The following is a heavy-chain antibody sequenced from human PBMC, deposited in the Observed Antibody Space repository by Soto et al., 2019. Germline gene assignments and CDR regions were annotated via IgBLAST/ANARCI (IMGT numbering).Heavy chain of an antibody. CDR2: ISGSGGST. CDR3: AKEGVGELPQVYYYYYGMDV. V-gene: IGHV3-23*01. CDR1: GFTFSGYA. Sequence: EVQLLESGGGLVQPGGSLRLSCAASGFTFSGYAMSWVRQAPGKGLEWVSAISGSGGSTYYADSVKGRFTISRDNSKNTLYLQMNSLRAEDTAVYYCAKEGVGELPQVYYYYYGMDVWGQGTTVTVSS. J-gene: IGHJ6*02. D-gene: IGHD3-10*01.